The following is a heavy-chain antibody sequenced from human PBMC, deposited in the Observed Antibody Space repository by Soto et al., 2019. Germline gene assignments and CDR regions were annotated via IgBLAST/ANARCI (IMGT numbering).Heavy chain of an antibody. CDR2: ISYDGSNK. D-gene: IGHD3-3*01. CDR1: GFTFSSYA. Sequence: GGSLRLSCAASGFTFSSYAMHWVRQAPGKGLEWVAVISYDGSNKYYADSVKGRFTISRDNSKNTLYLQMNSLRAEDTAVYYCSPDFFKNIIIIRFYSWGQGNLVTVSS. V-gene: IGHV3-30-3*01. CDR3: SPDFFKNIIIIRFYS. J-gene: IGHJ5*01.